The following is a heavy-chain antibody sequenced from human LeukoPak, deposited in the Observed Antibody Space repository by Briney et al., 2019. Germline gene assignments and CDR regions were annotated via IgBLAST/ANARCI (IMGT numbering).Heavy chain of an antibody. CDR1: GFTFSSYG. D-gene: IGHD6-19*01. CDR2: IRYDGSNK. CDR3: AKDLSSASSGSYYFDY. V-gene: IGHV3-30*02. J-gene: IGHJ4*02. Sequence: GGSLRLSCAASGFTFSSYGMHWVRQAPGKGLEWVAFIRYDGSNKYYADSVKGRFTISRDNSKNTLYLQMNSLRAEDTAVYYCAKDLSSASSGSYYFDYWGQGTLATVSS.